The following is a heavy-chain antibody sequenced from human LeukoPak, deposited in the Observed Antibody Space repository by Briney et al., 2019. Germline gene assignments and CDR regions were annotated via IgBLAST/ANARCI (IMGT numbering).Heavy chain of an antibody. Sequence: ASVTVSCKASGYTFTGYYMHWVRQAPGQGLEWMGWINPNSGGTNYAQKFQGRVTMTRDTSISTAYMELSSLGSEDTAIYYCARGLGDYNTDWFPVSGYWGQGTLVTVSS. CDR3: ARGLGDYNTDWFPVSGY. J-gene: IGHJ4*02. CDR2: INPNSGGT. D-gene: IGHD3-9*01. CDR1: GYTFTGYY. V-gene: IGHV1-2*02.